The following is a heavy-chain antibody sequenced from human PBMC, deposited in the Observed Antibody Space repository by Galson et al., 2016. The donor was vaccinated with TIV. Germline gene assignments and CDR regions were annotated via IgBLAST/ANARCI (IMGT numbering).Heavy chain of an antibody. D-gene: IGHD1-1*01. CDR3: AKMARTTGPDTEYYFDH. J-gene: IGHJ4*02. CDR2: FYYGGSA. CDR1: GSSISSGYY. V-gene: IGHV4-38-2*01. Sequence: TLSLPCAVSGSSISSGYYWGWIRQSPGKGLEWIGSFYYGGSAYYNPPLKSRVAISVDTSKNQFSLRLSSVTAAGTAVYYCAKMARTTGPDTEYYFDHWGQGMLGTVSS.